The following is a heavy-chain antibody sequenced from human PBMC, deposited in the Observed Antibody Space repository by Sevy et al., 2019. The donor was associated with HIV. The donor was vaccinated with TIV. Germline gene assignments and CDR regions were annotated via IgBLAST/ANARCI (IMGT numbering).Heavy chain of an antibody. CDR1: GFTFSSYA. CDR3: AKDLRRKINSSSSGRGEFDY. Sequence: GGSLRLSCAASGFTFSSYAMSWVRQAPGKGLEWVSAISGSGGSTYYADPVKGRFTISRDNSKNTLYLQMNSLRAEDTAVYYCAKDLRRKINSSSSGRGEFDYWGQGTLVTVSS. J-gene: IGHJ4*03. V-gene: IGHV3-23*01. D-gene: IGHD6-6*01. CDR2: ISGSGGST.